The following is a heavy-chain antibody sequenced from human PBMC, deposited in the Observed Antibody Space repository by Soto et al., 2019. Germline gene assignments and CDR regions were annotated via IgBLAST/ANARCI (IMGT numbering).Heavy chain of an antibody. CDR1: GGTFSSYA. V-gene: IGHV1-69*06. Sequence: ASVKVSCKASGGTFSSYAISWVRQAPGQGLEWMGGVIPTFGTANYAQKFQGRVTITADKSTSTAYMELSSLRSEDTAVYYCARGYCSGGSCYSRSYFDYWGQGTLVTVSS. CDR2: VIPTFGTA. CDR3: ARGYCSGGSCYSRSYFDY. D-gene: IGHD2-15*01. J-gene: IGHJ4*02.